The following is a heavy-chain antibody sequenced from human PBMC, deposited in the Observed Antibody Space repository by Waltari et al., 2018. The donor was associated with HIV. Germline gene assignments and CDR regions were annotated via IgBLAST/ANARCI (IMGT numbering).Heavy chain of an antibody. J-gene: IGHJ4*02. CDR2: IRSKGYGGTT. V-gene: IGHV3-49*04. CDR3: TKFSSGYYLADY. D-gene: IGHD3-22*01. Sequence: EVQLVESGGGLVQPGRSLRLSCKTSGFTFGDYSMNWVRQAPGKGRQWVGFIRSKGYGGTTEYAASVKGRFTISRDDFKSIAYLQMNSLKPEDTAVYYCTKFSSGYYLADYWGQGTLVTVSS. CDR1: GFTFGDYS.